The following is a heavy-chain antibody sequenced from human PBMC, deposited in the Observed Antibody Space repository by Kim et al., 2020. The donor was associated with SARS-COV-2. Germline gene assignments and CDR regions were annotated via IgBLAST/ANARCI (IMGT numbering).Heavy chain of an antibody. Sequence: SVKGRFTISRDNSKNTPYLQMNSLRAEDTAVYYCARAPLGYCSSTSCYHPWGQGTLVTVSS. D-gene: IGHD2-2*01. V-gene: IGHV3-53*01. CDR3: ARAPLGYCSSTSCYHP. J-gene: IGHJ5*02.